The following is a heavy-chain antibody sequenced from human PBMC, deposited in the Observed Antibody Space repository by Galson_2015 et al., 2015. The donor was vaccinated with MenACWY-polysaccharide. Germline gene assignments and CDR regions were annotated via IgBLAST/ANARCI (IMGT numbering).Heavy chain of an antibody. V-gene: IGHV3-23*01. CDR1: GFTFSNYG. CDR3: AREGLCSDGTCCFYDY. D-gene: IGHD2-15*01. Sequence: SLRLSCAASGFTFSNYGMAWVRQAPGKGLDWVSAISRSGTTYYAASARGRFTISRANSKNTLYLQMNSLRVEDNAVYYCAREGLCSDGTCCFYDYWGQGTLVTVSS. J-gene: IGHJ4*02. CDR2: ISRSGTT.